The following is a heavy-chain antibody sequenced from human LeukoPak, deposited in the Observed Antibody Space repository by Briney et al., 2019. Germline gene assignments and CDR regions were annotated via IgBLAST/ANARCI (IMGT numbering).Heavy chain of an antibody. CDR3: ARRRDLYSGSYYPFDY. D-gene: IGHD1-26*01. V-gene: IGHV5-51*01. Sequence: GESLKISCKGSGYSFTSYWIDWVRQMPGKGLEWMGIIYPGDSETRYSPSFQGQVTISADKSISTAYLQWSSLKASDTAMYYCARRRDLYSGSYYPFDYWGQGTLVTVSS. CDR2: IYPGDSET. J-gene: IGHJ4*02. CDR1: GYSFTSYW.